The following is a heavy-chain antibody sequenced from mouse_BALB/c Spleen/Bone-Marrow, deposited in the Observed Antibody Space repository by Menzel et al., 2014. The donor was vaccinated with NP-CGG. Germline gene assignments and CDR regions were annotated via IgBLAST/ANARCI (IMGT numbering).Heavy chain of an antibody. V-gene: IGHV1S56*01. CDR2: IYPGNVNA. D-gene: IGHD1-1*01. J-gene: IGHJ4*01. CDR1: GYTFTSYY. Sequence: QVQQQQSGPELVKPGASVRISCKASGYTFTSYYIYWGKQRPGRGLEGIVWIYPGNVNARYNEKFKGKPTLTADKSSSTAYMGLSSLTSEDFAINFGARWGTTVVDAMDYWGQGTSVTVAS. CDR3: ARWGTTVVDAMDY.